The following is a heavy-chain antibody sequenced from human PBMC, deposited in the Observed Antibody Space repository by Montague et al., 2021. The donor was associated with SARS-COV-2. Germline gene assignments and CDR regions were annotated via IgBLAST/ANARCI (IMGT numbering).Heavy chain of an antibody. CDR2: ISSSGSAI. D-gene: IGHD1-26*01. CDR3: ARDRRTVGATMDYYYFYGMDV. J-gene: IGHJ6*02. Sequence: SLRLSCAASGFTFSLYEMNWVRQAPGKGLEWVSFISSSGSAIYSADSVKGRFTISKDNAKNSLYLQMNSLRAEDTAVHYCARDRRTVGATMDYYYFYGMDVWGQGTTVTVSS. V-gene: IGHV3-48*03. CDR1: GFTFSLYE.